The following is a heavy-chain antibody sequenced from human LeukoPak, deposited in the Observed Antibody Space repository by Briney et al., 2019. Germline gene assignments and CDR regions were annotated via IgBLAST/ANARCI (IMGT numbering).Heavy chain of an antibody. CDR3: ARVDYYGSGSTGPLDY. J-gene: IGHJ4*02. D-gene: IGHD3-10*01. V-gene: IGHV1-69*13. CDR2: IIPIFGTA. Sequence: GSSVKVSCKASGGTFSSYAISWVQQAPGQGLEWMGGIIPIFGTANYAQKFQGRVTITADESTSTAYMELSSLRSEDTAVYYCARVDYYGSGSTGPLDYWGQGTLVTVSS. CDR1: GGTFSSYA.